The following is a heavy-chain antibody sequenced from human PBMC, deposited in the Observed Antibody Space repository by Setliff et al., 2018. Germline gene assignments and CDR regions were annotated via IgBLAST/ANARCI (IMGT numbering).Heavy chain of an antibody. CDR2: INPNSGGT. CDR1: GYTFTSYA. CDR3: ARDRDSSGYPYYFDY. D-gene: IGHD3-22*01. V-gene: IGHV1-2*04. Sequence: ASVKVSCKASGYTFTSYAISWVRQAPGQGLEWMGRINPNSGGTNYAQKFQGWVTMNRDTSISTAYMELSRLSSDDTAVYYCARDRDSSGYPYYFDYWGQGTLVTV. J-gene: IGHJ4*02.